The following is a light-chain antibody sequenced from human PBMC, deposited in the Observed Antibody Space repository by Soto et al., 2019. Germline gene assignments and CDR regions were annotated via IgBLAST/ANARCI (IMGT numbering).Light chain of an antibody. CDR1: QGINNW. Sequence: DIQMTQSPSSVSASVGDRVTITCRASQGINNWLAWYQQKPGKAPKLLIYTTSNLQSGVPSRFSGSGSGTDFTLTISSLQPEDFATYYCQQANSFRLTFGGGTKVEIK. V-gene: IGKV1D-12*01. J-gene: IGKJ4*01. CDR2: TTS. CDR3: QQANSFRLT.